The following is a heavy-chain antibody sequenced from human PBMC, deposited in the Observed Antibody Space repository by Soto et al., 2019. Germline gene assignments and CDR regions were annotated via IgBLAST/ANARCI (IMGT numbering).Heavy chain of an antibody. V-gene: IGHV1-3*01. J-gene: IGHJ4*02. CDR2: INAGNGNT. CDR3: ARGGDGALIVD. D-gene: IGHD1-26*01. CDR1: GYTFTSYA. Sequence: QVQLVQSGAEVKKPGASVEVSCKASGYTFTSYAIHWVRQAPGQRLEWMAWINAGNGNTRYSRKFQDRVTLTRDTSASTAYMDLSSLTSEDTALYYCARGGDGALIVDWGQGTLVTVSS.